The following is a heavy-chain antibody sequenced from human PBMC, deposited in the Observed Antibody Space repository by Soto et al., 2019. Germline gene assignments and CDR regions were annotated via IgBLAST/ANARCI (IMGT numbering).Heavy chain of an antibody. D-gene: IGHD2-2*01. CDR1: GGSFSGYY. V-gene: IGHV4-34*01. CDR2: INHSGST. Sequence: PSETLSLPCAVYGGSFSGYYWSGFRQPPGKGLEWSGEINHSGSTNYNPSLKRRVTISVDTSENQFSLKLSSVTAADTSVYYCAAGAKEEHCSRTSCLNWFYPWGQGTLVTVSS. J-gene: IGHJ5*02. CDR3: AAGAKEEHCSRTSCLNWFYP.